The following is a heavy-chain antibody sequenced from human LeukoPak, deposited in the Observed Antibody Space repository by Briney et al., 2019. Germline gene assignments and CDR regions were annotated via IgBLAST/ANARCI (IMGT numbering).Heavy chain of an antibody. CDR3: ARGRVTMVRGVRQMVKVFDY. J-gene: IGHJ4*02. CDR1: GGSFSGYY. Sequence: SETLSLTCAVYGGSFSGYYWSWIRQPPGKGLEWIGEINHSGSTNYNPSLKSRVTISVDTSKNQFSLKLSSVTAADTAVYYCARGRVTMVRGVRQMVKVFDYWGQGTLVTVSS. CDR2: INHSGST. D-gene: IGHD3-10*01. V-gene: IGHV4-34*01.